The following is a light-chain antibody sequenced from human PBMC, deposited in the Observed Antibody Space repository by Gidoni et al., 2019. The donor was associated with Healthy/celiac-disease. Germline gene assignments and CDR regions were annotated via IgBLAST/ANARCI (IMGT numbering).Light chain of an antibody. Sequence: QSALTQPASVSGSPAQSITISCTGTSSDVGGYNYVSWYQKHPGKAPKLIIYDVSNRPSGVSNRFSGSKSGNTASLTISGLQAEDEADYYCSSYTSSSTHYVFGTGTKVTVL. V-gene: IGLV2-14*03. CDR1: SSDVGGYNY. J-gene: IGLJ1*01. CDR2: DVS. CDR3: SSYTSSSTHYV.